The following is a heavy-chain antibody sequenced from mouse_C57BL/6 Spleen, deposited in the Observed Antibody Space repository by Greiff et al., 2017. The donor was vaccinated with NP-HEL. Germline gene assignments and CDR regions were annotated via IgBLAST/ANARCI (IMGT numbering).Heavy chain of an antibody. CDR1: GYTFTTYP. D-gene: IGHD1-2*01. CDR2: FHPYNDDT. Sequence: QVQLQQSGAELVKPGASVKMSCKASGYTFTTYPIEWMKQNHGKSLEWIGTFHPYNDDTKYNEKFKGKATLSVEKSSSTVYLELSRLTSEVSAVYYCARRLRQGGYFDVWGTGTTVTVSS. CDR3: ARRLRQGGYFDV. J-gene: IGHJ1*03. V-gene: IGHV1-47*01.